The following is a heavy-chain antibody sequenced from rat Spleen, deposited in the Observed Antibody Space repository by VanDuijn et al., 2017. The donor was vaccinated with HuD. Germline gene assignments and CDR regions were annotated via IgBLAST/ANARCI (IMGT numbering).Heavy chain of an antibody. Sequence: QVQLKESGPGLVKPSETLSLTCTVSGFSLTTYNVNWVRQLPGKGLEWMGVIWGDGNTAFSSALKSRLSISRDTSKNQVFLKMNSLQSEDTTTYYCASTFYSPFDYWGQGVMVTVSS. CDR1: GFSLTTYN. CDR3: ASTFYSPFDY. D-gene: IGHD1-1*01. J-gene: IGHJ2*01. V-gene: IGHV2-32*01. CDR2: IWGDGNT.